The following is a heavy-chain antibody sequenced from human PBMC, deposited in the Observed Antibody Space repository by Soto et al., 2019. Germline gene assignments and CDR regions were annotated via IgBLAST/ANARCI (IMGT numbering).Heavy chain of an antibody. CDR2: IIPIFGTP. CDR1: GGSFSSYA. D-gene: IGHD6-6*01. V-gene: IGHV1-69*13. CDR3: AREYRSSSGRFDN. Sequence: GASVKVSCKASGGSFSSYAISWVRQAPGQGLEWMGGIIPIFGTPSYAQKFQGRVTITADESTSTAYMELSSLRSEDTAVYYCAREYRSSSGRFDNWGQGTLVTVSS. J-gene: IGHJ4*02.